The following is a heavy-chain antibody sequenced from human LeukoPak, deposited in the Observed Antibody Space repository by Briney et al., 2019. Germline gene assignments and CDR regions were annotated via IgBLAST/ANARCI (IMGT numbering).Heavy chain of an antibody. D-gene: IGHD1-1*01. J-gene: IGHJ3*01. Sequence: SETLSLTCTVSSGSISSGSYNWSWIRQPAGKGLDWIERIYTSGSTYYNPSLKSRVTISVDTSKNQFSLKLSSVTATDTAVYFCATNRVGTHDRPFDLWGQGTMVTVSS. CDR2: IYTSGST. CDR1: SGSISSGSYN. V-gene: IGHV4-61*02. CDR3: ATNRVGTHDRPFDL.